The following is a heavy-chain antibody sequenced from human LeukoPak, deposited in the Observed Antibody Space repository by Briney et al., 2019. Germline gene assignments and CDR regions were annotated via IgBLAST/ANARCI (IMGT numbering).Heavy chain of an antibody. CDR2: INPDGSTT. CDR1: GFTFTTFW. Sequence: GGSLRLSCSASGFTFTTFWMNWVRQVPGKGLVWVSLINPDGSTTTYADSVKGRFTISRDTSKSTLYLQMNSLRAEDTALYYCAKAIVGVSGLGYWGQGTLVTVSS. J-gene: IGHJ4*02. V-gene: IGHV3-74*01. CDR3: AKAIVGVSGLGY. D-gene: IGHD1-26*01.